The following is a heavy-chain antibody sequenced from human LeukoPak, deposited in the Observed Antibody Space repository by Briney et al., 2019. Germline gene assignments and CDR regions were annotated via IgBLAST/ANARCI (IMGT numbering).Heavy chain of an antibody. CDR3: ATVRVGATTADWFDP. CDR1: GYTLTELS. Sequence: ASVKVSCKVSGYTLTELSMHWVRQAPGKGLEWMGGFDPEDGETIYEQKFQGRVTMTEDTSTDTAYLELSSLRSEDTAVYYCATVRVGATTADWFDPWGQGTLVTVSS. J-gene: IGHJ5*02. CDR2: FDPEDGET. D-gene: IGHD1-26*01. V-gene: IGHV1-24*01.